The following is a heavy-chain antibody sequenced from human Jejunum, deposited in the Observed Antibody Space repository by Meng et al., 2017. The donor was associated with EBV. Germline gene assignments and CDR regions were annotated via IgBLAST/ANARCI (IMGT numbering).Heavy chain of an antibody. Sequence: QWGAGFLKPSETLSLTCAVYGGSFRDYYWTWIRQPPGKGLEWIGEINHGGGAIYNPSLKSRVTISVDTSKNQFSLKLSSVTAADTAVYYCARLGGYASGTYYPIDPWGQGTLVTVSS. CDR2: INHGGGA. CDR1: GGSFRDYY. CDR3: ARLGGYASGTYYPIDP. V-gene: IGHV4-34*01. J-gene: IGHJ5*02. D-gene: IGHD3-10*01.